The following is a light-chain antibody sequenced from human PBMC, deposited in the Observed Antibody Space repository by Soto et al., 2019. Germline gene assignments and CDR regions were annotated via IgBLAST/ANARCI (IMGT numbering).Light chain of an antibody. CDR3: QKYNSAPLT. J-gene: IGKJ4*01. CDR1: QSIASF. CDR2: DTS. Sequence: DIQMTQSPSSLSASIGDTVTITCRASQSIASFLNWLQLKPGKAPKLLISDTSTLQSGVPSRFSGGGSGTDFTLTISSLQPEDVAAYYCQKYNSAPLTFGGGTKVDIK. V-gene: IGKV1-27*01.